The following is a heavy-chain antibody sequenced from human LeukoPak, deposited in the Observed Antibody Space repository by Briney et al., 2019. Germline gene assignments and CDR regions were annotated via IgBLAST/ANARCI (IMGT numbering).Heavy chain of an antibody. J-gene: IGHJ6*02. CDR3: ARDLSGDAVAPVRGYYYGMDV. V-gene: IGHV1-69*13. D-gene: IGHD6-19*01. CDR1: GGTFSSYA. Sequence: GASVKVSCKASGGTFSSYAISWVRQAPGQGLEWMGGIIPIFGTANYAQKLQGRVTITADESTSTAYMELSSLRSEDTAVYYCARDLSGDAVAPVRGYYYGMDVWGQGTTVTVSS. CDR2: IIPIFGTA.